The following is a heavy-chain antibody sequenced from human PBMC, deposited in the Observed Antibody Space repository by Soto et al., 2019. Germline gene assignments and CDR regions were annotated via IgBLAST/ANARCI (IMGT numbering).Heavy chain of an antibody. D-gene: IGHD4-17*01. J-gene: IGHJ3*02. Sequence: QVQLQESGPGLVKPSQTLSLTCTVSDGSISSGGYYWSWIRQHPGKGLEWIGYIYYSGSTYYNPSLKSRVTISVDTSKNHFSLKLSSVTAADTPVYYCATVTPIDFLVFDIWGQGTMVTVSS. CDR2: IYYSGST. CDR1: DGSISSGGYY. V-gene: IGHV4-31*03. CDR3: ATVTPIDFLVFDI.